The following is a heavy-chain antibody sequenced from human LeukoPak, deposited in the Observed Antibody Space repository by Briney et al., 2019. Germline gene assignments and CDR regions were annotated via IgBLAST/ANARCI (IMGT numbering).Heavy chain of an antibody. V-gene: IGHV4-39*07. CDR2: IYYSGST. Sequence: SETLSLTCTVSGGSISSSSYYWGWIRQPPGKGLEWIGSIYYSGSTYYNPSLKSRVTISVDTSKNQFSLNLSSVTAADTALYYCARGLGMKFDLWGQGTLVTVSS. CDR1: GGSISSSSYY. J-gene: IGHJ4*02. CDR3: ARGLGMKFDL. D-gene: IGHD6-13*01.